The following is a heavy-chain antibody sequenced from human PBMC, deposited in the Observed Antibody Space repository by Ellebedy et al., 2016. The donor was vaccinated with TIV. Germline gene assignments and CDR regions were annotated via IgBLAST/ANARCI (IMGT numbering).Heavy chain of an antibody. CDR1: GYNFTDYY. D-gene: IGHD7-27*01. J-gene: IGHJ3*02. V-gene: IGHV1-2*06. CDR2: INPDSGGT. CDR3: AQTGAFDAFDI. Sequence: AASVKVSCKASGYNFTDYYIHWVRLAPGQGLEWMGRINPDSGGTKFVQKFQGRVTLTRDTSISTAYMELSRLRSDDTALYYCAQTGAFDAFDIWGQGTMVTVSS.